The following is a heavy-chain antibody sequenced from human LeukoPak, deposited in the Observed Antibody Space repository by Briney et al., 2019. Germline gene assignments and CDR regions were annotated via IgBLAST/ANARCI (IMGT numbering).Heavy chain of an antibody. J-gene: IGHJ4*02. V-gene: IGHV1-18*01. Sequence: ASVKVSCKASGYTFTSYGISWVRQAPGQGLEWMGWISAYNGNTNYAQKLQGRVTMTTDTSTSTAYMELRSLRSDDTAVYYCASDWHPDNRYSSSWYWGQGTLVTVSS. CDR1: GYTFTSYG. CDR3: ASDWHPDNRYSSSWY. CDR2: ISAYNGNT. D-gene: IGHD6-13*01.